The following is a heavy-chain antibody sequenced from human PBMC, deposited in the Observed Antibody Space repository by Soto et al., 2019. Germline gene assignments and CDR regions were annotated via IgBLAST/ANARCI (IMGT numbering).Heavy chain of an antibody. V-gene: IGHV3-48*01. CDR3: ARVGRYFDSSGYDPFDY. D-gene: IGHD3-22*01. CDR2: ISSSSSTI. CDR1: GFTFSSYS. J-gene: IGHJ4*02. Sequence: GGSLRLSCAASGFTFSSYSMNWVRQAPGKGLEWVSYISSSSSTINYAESVKGRFTISRDNAKNSLYLQMNSLRAEDTAVYYCARVGRYFDSSGYDPFDYWGQGALVTVS.